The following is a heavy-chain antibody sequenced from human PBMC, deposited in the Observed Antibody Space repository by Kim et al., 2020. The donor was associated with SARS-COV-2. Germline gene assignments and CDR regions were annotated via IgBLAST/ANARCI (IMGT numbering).Heavy chain of an antibody. CDR2: IRSKAYGETT. J-gene: IGHJ4*02. CDR1: GFSFIDAW. CDR3: TTDSTARYALGSGDFDS. Sequence: GGSLRLSCSASGFSFIDAWMSWVRQVPGKGLEWVGRIRSKAYGETTEFAAPLKGRFSISRDDSRNMVFLEIKSLKIEDGALYYCTTDSTARYALGSGDFDSWGPGTLVTVSS. D-gene: IGHD3-10*01. V-gene: IGHV3-15*05.